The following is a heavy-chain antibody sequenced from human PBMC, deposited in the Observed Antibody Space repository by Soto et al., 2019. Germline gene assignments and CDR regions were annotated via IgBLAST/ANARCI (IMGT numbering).Heavy chain of an antibody. CDR2: ISNSGSAT. D-gene: IGHD2-21*02. CDR1: GFTFSDSY. CDR3: ARGGRPCRGGYCYVGLLAY. V-gene: IGHV3-11*01. Sequence: PGGSLRLSCAASGFTFSDSYMSWIRQAPGKGLEWVSYISNSGSATYYADSVKGRFTTLRDNAKNSLFLQMNSLRDEDTAMYYCARGGRPCRGGYCYVGLLAYWGPGTLVTVSS. J-gene: IGHJ4*02.